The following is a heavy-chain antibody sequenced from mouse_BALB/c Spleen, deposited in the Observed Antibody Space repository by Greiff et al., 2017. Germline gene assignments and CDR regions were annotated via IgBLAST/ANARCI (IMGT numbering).Heavy chain of an antibody. D-gene: IGHD2-4*01. V-gene: IGHV14-3*02. CDR1: GFNIKDTY. Sequence: VQLQQSGAELVKPGASVKLSCTASGFNIKDTYMHWVKQRPEQGLEWIGRIDPANGNTKYDPKFQGKATITADTSSNTAYLQLSSLTSEDTAVYYCARRGSTMITSYAMDDWGQGTSVTVSS. J-gene: IGHJ4*01. CDR2: IDPANGNT. CDR3: ARRGSTMITSYAMDD.